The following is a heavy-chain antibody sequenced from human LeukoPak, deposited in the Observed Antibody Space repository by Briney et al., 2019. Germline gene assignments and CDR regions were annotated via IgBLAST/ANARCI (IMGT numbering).Heavy chain of an antibody. Sequence: GESLKISCKGSGYRFTSYWISWVRQMPGKGLEWMGSIDPSDSYTNYSPSFQGHVTISGDKSISTAYLQWSSLKASDTAMYYCARVAVTSTRREFDYWGQGTLVTVSS. J-gene: IGHJ4*02. V-gene: IGHV5-10-1*01. CDR2: IDPSDSYT. CDR1: GYRFTSYW. D-gene: IGHD2-21*02. CDR3: ARVAVTSTRREFDY.